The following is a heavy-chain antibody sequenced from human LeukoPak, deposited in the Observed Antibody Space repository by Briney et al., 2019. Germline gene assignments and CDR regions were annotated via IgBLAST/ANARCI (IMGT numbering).Heavy chain of an antibody. V-gene: IGHV4-31*03. CDR1: IDSINNAGYH. D-gene: IGHD3-10*01. CDR2: IHSSGST. J-gene: IGHJ5*02. CDR3: ARHPRFGDLLPSWFDP. Sequence: SETLSLPCTVSIDSINNAGYHWTWGRQQPAKVLEWFGYIHSSGSTSYNPSLKSRLSISLDTSQNQFSLKLHSVTAADTAVYYCARHPRFGDLLPSWFDPWGQGTLVTVSS.